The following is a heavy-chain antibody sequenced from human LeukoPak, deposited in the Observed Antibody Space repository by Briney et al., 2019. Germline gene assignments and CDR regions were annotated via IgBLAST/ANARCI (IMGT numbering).Heavy chain of an antibody. CDR2: TYHRSKWYN. CDR1: GDSVSSNSAA. D-gene: IGHD2-2*01. J-gene: IGHJ5*02. Sequence: SQTLSLTCAISGDSVSSNSAAWNWIRQSPSRGLEWLGRTYHRSKWYNDYAVSVKSRITINPDTSKNQFSLQLNSVTPEDTAVYYCARTQPAGVGNWFDPWGQGTLVTVSS. V-gene: IGHV6-1*01. CDR3: ARTQPAGVGNWFDP.